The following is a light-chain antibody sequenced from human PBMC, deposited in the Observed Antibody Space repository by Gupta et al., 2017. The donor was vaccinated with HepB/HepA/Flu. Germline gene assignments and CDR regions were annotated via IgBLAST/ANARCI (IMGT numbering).Light chain of an antibody. Sequence: QSVLTQPPSASGTPGRRVTISCSGRSANIGSNTVNWNQQLPGTASKLLIYSNNQRPSGVPDRFSGSKSGTSAALAISGLQSEDEADYYCAAWDDSLNGHWVFGGGTKLTVL. CDR3: AAWDDSLNGHWV. V-gene: IGLV1-44*01. J-gene: IGLJ3*02. CDR1: SANIGSNT. CDR2: SNN.